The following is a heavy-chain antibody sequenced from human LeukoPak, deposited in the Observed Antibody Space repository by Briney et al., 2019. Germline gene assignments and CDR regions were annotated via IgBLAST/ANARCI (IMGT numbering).Heavy chain of an antibody. CDR1: GGSTSSGYYY. J-gene: IGHJ4*02. Sequence: SETLSLTCTVSGGSTSSGYYYWGWIRQPPGKGLEWIGGISSSGNTYYNPSLKSRITISIDTSKNHFSLKLSSVTAADTAVYYCARLGAEPTYYDFWSGYSSFYFDYWGQGTLVTVSS. CDR2: ISSSGNT. CDR3: ARLGAEPTYYDFWSGYSSFYFDY. D-gene: IGHD3-3*01. V-gene: IGHV4-39*02.